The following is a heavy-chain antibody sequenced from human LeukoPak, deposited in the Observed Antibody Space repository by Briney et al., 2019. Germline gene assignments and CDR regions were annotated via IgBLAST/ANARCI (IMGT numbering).Heavy chain of an antibody. D-gene: IGHD1-26*01. CDR1: GYTFASYG. Sequence: ASVKVSCKASGYTFASYGISWVRQAPGQGLEWMGWISAYNGNTNYAQKLQGRVTMTTDTSTSTAYMELRSLRSDDTAVYYCASSGSYLGYFDYWGQGTLVTVSS. CDR3: ASSGSYLGYFDY. CDR2: ISAYNGNT. J-gene: IGHJ4*02. V-gene: IGHV1-18*01.